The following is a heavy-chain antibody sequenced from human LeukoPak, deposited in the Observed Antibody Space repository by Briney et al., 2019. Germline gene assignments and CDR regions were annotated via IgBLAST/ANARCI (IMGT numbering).Heavy chain of an antibody. CDR2: IIPILGIA. D-gene: IGHD3-22*01. CDR3: ARARLSITMIVVVIDAFDI. Sequence: SVKLSCKASGGTFSSYAISWVRQAPGQGLEWMGRIIPILGIANYAQKFQGRVTITADKSTSTAYMELSSLRSEDTAVYYCARARLSITMIVVVIDAFDIWGQGTMVTVSS. V-gene: IGHV1-69*04. CDR1: GGTFSSYA. J-gene: IGHJ3*02.